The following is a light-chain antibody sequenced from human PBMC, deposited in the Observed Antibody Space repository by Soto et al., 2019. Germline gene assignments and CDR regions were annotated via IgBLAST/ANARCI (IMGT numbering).Light chain of an antibody. Sequence: EIVLTQSPGTLSLSPGERATLSCRASQGVGSTYLVWYQQKPGQSPRLLIYGASSRATGIPDRFSGSGSGTEFKLAIRRLEPDEFVVYFCQQFGSSPYTFGQATALNIK. CDR1: QGVGSTY. J-gene: IGKJ2*01. CDR2: GAS. V-gene: IGKV3-20*01. CDR3: QQFGSSPYT.